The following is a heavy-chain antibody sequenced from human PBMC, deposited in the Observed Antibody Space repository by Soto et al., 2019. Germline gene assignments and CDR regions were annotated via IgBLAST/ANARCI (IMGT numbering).Heavy chain of an antibody. V-gene: IGHV4-30-2*01. J-gene: IGHJ4*02. CDR1: GGSVSSGSYY. D-gene: IGHD3-9*01. CDR2: IYHSGST. CDR3: ARHGHYDILTGYYNPFDY. Sequence: SETLSLTCTVSGGSVSSGSYYWSWIRQPPGKGLEWIGYIYHSGSTYYNPSLKSRVTISVDRSKNQFSLKLSFVTAADTAVYYCARHGHYDILTGYYNPFDYWGQGTLVTSPQ.